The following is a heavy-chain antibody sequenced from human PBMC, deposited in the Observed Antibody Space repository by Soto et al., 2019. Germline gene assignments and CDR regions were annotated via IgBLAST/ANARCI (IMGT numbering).Heavy chain of an antibody. D-gene: IGHD3-10*02. CDR2: IYYSGST. V-gene: IGHV4-4*02. J-gene: IGHJ5*02. Sequence: QVQLQESGPELTKPSETLSLTCGVSGDSISSVNWWRWVRQSPGQRLEWICEIYYSGSTNYQPSLNMRIALSIDKSKNQCFSPLTSVTAAGTVVYYCATCSGFFTMSSFDAWGQGILVTVSS. CDR3: ATCSGFFTMSSFDA. CDR1: GDSISSVNW.